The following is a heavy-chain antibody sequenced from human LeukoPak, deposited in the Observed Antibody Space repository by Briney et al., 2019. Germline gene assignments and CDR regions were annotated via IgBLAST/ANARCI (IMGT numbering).Heavy chain of an antibody. D-gene: IGHD3-3*01. J-gene: IGHJ4*02. Sequence: GESLKISCKGSGSRFTRSWIAWVRQMPGNGLEWMGTIYPGDSDTTYSPSFQGQITISADKSISTAYLHWTSLKAPDAAMYYCPRSGSRYYYLDYWGQGTLVTVSS. CDR3: PRSGSRYYYLDY. CDR1: GSRFTRSW. V-gene: IGHV5-51*01. CDR2: IYPGDSDT.